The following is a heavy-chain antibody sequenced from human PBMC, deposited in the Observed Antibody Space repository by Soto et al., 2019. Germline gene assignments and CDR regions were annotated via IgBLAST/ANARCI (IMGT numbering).Heavy chain of an antibody. CDR1: GFTVSSKY. D-gene: IGHD3-3*01. CDR2: IQSGGTT. V-gene: IGHV3-66*01. J-gene: IGHJ3*02. CDR3: AKEQQITIFGVVITSVDAFDI. Sequence: GGSLRLSCAASGFTVSSKYMTWVRQAPGKGLEWVSLIQSGGTTYYADSVKGRFTISRDTSENTLHLQMNSLRAEDTAVYYCAKEQQITIFGVVITSVDAFDIWGQGTMVTVSS.